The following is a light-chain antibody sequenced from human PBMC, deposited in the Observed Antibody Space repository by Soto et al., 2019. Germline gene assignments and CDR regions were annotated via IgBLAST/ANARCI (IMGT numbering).Light chain of an antibody. CDR3: QQSHSLPFT. J-gene: IGKJ3*01. CDR2: DAS. V-gene: IGKV1-39*01. CDR1: QTIDRS. Sequence: DVQMTQSPPSLSASVGDRVTITCRASQTIDRSLNWYQQKPGKAPNLLIYDASNLQSGVPSRSSGSGSGTDFTLTISSLQPDDFATYSCQQSHSLPFTFGPGTKVDIK.